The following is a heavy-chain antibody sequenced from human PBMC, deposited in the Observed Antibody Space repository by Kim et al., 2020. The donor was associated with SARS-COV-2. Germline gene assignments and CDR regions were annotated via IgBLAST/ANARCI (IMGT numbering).Heavy chain of an antibody. J-gene: IGHJ6*02. Sequence: GRFTISRDNAKNSLYLQMNRLRAEDTAVYYCASKLHYYDSSGYYYYGMDVWGQGTTVTVSS. CDR3: ASKLHYYDSSGYYYYGMDV. D-gene: IGHD3-22*01. V-gene: IGHV3-11*06.